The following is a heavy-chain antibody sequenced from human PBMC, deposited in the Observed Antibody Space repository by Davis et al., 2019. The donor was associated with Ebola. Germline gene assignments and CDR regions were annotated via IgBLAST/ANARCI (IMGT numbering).Heavy chain of an antibody. CDR1: GYTFRYYG. CDR3: ARDVGGNYYGVDLDY. Sequence: AASVKVSCKASGYTFRYYGVSWVRQAPGQGLEWMGWTSPDSGYTNYPQKFQGRVTITTDTSTSTVYLELRSLRSDDTAFYYCARDVGGNYYGVDLDYWGQGTLVTVSS. J-gene: IGHJ4*02. D-gene: IGHD5-12*01. V-gene: IGHV1-18*01. CDR2: TSPDSGYT.